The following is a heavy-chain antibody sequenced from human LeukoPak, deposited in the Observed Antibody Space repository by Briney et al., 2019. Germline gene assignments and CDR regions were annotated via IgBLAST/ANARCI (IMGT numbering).Heavy chain of an antibody. D-gene: IGHD1-20*01. Sequence: GSLRLSCAASGFTFSSYSMNWVRRAPGKGLEWVSSISSSSSYIYYADSVKGRFTISRDNAKNSLYLQMNSLRAEDTAVYYCASLGARGLTGAFDIWGQGTMVTVSS. V-gene: IGHV3-21*01. CDR2: ISSSSSYI. CDR3: ASLGARGLTGAFDI. CDR1: GFTFSSYS. J-gene: IGHJ3*02.